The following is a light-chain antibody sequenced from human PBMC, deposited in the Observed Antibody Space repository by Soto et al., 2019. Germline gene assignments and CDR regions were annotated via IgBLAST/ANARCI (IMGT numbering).Light chain of an antibody. CDR1: QSVSSY. J-gene: IGKJ4*01. CDR3: QQRSKSLT. Sequence: EIVLTQSPATLSLSPGERATLSCRASQSVSSYLAWYQQKPGQAPRLLIYDASNRATGIPARFSGSGSGTDFTLTISSLEPEDFAVYYCQQRSKSLTFGGGTKVDNK. V-gene: IGKV3-11*01. CDR2: DAS.